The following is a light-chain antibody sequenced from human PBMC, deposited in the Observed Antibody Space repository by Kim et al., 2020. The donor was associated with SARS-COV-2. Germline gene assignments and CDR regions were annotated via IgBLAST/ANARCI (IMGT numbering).Light chain of an antibody. J-gene: IGLJ3*02. Sequence: VSPGQTASITCSGDKLGDKYACWYQQKPGQSHVLVIYQDSKRPSGIPERFSGSNSGNTATLTISGTQAMDEADYYCQAWDSSIRVFGGGTQLTVL. V-gene: IGLV3-1*01. CDR3: QAWDSSIRV. CDR1: KLGDKY. CDR2: QDS.